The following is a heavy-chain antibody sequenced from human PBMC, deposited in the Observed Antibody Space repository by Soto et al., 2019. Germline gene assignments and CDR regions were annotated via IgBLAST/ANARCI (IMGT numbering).Heavy chain of an antibody. Sequence: GGSLSLSCAASGYSITNNGMHWVRQAPGKGLEWVALIWAHGTDQYYADSVKGRFTVSRDTSTNTVYLQMNSLRAEDTARYYCGKDIRSGSIDYWGQGTLVTVSS. D-gene: IGHD1-1*01. V-gene: IGHV3-33*06. CDR3: GKDIRSGSIDY. CDR1: GYSITNNG. CDR2: IWAHGTDQ. J-gene: IGHJ4*02.